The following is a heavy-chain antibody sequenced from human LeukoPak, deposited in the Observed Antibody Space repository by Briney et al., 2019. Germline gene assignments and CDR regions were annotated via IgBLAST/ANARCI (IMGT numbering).Heavy chain of an antibody. CDR1: GFTFNNYG. CDR2: ISYDGRNI. D-gene: IGHD2-2*01. Sequence: GGSLRLSCAASGFTFNNYGMHWVRQAPGKGLESVAVISYDGRNIHYPASVKGRFTISRDISTDTLWLQLDSLRTEDTAVYYCAKGPLRGTAAAIDYWGQGTLVTVSS. CDR3: AKGPLRGTAAAIDY. V-gene: IGHV3-30*18. J-gene: IGHJ4*02.